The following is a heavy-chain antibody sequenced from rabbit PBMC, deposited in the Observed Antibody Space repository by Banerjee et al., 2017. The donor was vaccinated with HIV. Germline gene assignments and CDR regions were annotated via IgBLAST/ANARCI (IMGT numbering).Heavy chain of an antibody. CDR3: ARIGGYAGYFKL. J-gene: IGHJ4*01. Sequence: QEQQEESGGGLEKPGGSLKLTYKASGFTFSRYYMCWVRQAPGKGLEWIACIYAGSSGSTYYASWAKGRFTISKTSSTTVTLQMTSLTAADTATYFCARIGGYAGYFKLWGPGTLVTVS. D-gene: IGHD4-2*01. V-gene: IGHV1S45*01. CDR1: GFTFSRYY. CDR2: IYAGSSGST.